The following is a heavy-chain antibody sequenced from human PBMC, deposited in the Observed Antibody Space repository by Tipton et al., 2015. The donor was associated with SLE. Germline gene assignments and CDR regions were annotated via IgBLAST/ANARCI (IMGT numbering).Heavy chain of an antibody. CDR3: VSGWLAVDY. CDR2: ITNNGTT. V-gene: IGHV4-38-2*02. CDR1: GYPISSTYY. Sequence: TLSLTCTVSGYPISSTYYWDWIRQPPGKGPEWIGRITNNGTTYYIPSLQSRVTMSVDTSKNHFSLKLSSVTAADSAVYYCVSGWLAVDYWGQGTLVTVSS. D-gene: IGHD6-19*01. J-gene: IGHJ4*02.